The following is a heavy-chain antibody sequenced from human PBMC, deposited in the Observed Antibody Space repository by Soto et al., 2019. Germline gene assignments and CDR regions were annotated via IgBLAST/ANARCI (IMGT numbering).Heavy chain of an antibody. J-gene: IGHJ5*02. D-gene: IGHD3-16*01. Sequence: ASVKVSCKASGYSFTNNDVSWVRQATGQGLEWMGWMNPGSGDTGYAQKFQGRVTMTRDISIATAYMELSSLRSDDTAIYYCARMETFGSLNWFDPWGQGTLVTVS. CDR2: MNPGSGDT. V-gene: IGHV1-8*01. CDR3: ARMETFGSLNWFDP. CDR1: GYSFTNND.